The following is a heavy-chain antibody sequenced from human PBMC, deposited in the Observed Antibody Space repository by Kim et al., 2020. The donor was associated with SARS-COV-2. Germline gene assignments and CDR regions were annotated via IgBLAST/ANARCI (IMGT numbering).Heavy chain of an antibody. CDR3: ARGGSVPAAIHSWYFDY. J-gene: IGHJ4*01. CDR2: ISYDGSNK. V-gene: IGHV3-30-3*01. D-gene: IGHD2-2*02. Sequence: GGSLRLSCAASGFTFSSYAMHWVRQAPGKGLEWVAVISYDGSNKYYADSVKGRFTISRDNSKNTLYLQMNSLRAEDTAVYYCARGGSVPAAIHSWYFDY. CDR1: GFTFSSYA.